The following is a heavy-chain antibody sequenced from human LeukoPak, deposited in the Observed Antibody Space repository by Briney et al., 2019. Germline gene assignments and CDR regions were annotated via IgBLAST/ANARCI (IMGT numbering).Heavy chain of an antibody. CDR3: ASLFLCYGCSSSSDSFNI. D-gene: IGHD6-6*01. CDR2: INSDGSST. Sequence: GGSLRLSCAASGFTFSSYWMHWVHQAPGKGLVWVSRINSDGSSTTYAASVKGRFTISRDNSKNTLFLQINSLRAEDTAVYYCASLFLCYGCSSSSDSFNIWGQGTMVTVSS. J-gene: IGHJ3*02. V-gene: IGHV3-74*01. CDR1: GFTFSSYW.